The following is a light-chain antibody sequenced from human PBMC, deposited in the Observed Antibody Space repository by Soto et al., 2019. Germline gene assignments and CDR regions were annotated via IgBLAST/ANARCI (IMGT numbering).Light chain of an antibody. CDR2: GAP. V-gene: IGKV3D-15*01. J-gene: IGKJ1*01. Sequence: EIVITQSPATLSVSPGERATLSFGASQSVSSNLAWYQQKPGRALRLLIGGAPTRATGIPDRFSGSGSGTDFTLTISRLEPEDVAVYYCQQYEAVVTFGQGTKVDI. CDR1: QSVSSN. CDR3: QQYEAVVT.